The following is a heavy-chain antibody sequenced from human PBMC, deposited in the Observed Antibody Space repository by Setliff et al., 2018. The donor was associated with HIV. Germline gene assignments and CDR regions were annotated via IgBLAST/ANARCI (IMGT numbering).Heavy chain of an antibody. V-gene: IGHV1-18*01. CDR1: GYTFTSYG. Sequence: ASVKVSCKASGYTFTSYGISWVRQAPGQGLEWMGWISAYNGNTNYAQKIQGRVTMTTDTSTSTASMELRSVRSEDTAVYYCARTKIFSAGFRGYLTGPINWFDTWGQGTLVTVSS. J-gene: IGHJ5*02. CDR2: ISAYNGNT. D-gene: IGHD3-10*01. CDR3: ARTKIFSAGFRGYLTGPINWFDT.